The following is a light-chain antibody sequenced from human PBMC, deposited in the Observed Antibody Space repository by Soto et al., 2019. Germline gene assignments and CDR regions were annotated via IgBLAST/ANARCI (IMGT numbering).Light chain of an antibody. CDR3: QQYDTSVVT. Sequence: EIVLTQSPATLSLSPGERATLSYRASQSVRNDLVWYHQKPGQAPRVLIYSASNRATGIPARFSGSGSGTDFTLTISSLEPEDFAVYYCQQYDTSVVTFGGGTKVEIK. CDR2: SAS. J-gene: IGKJ4*01. CDR1: QSVRND. V-gene: IGKV3-11*01.